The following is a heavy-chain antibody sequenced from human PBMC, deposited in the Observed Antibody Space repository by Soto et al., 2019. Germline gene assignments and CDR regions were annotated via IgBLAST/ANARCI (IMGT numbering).Heavy chain of an antibody. CDR2: ISAYNGNT. CDR3: ASKYSGSYHADAFDI. J-gene: IGHJ3*02. D-gene: IGHD1-26*01. CDR1: GYTFTIYG. V-gene: IGHV1-18*01. Sequence: ASVKVSCKASGYTFTIYGISWVRQTPAQGLEWMGWISAYNGNTNYAQKLQGRVTMTTDTSTSTAYMELRSLRSDDTAVYYCASKYSGSYHADAFDIWGQGTMVT.